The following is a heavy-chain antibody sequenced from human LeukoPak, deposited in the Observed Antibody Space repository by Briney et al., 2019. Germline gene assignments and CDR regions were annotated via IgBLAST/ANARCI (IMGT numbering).Heavy chain of an antibody. CDR3: AKDMTPYSNRFDP. D-gene: IGHD2-21*01. J-gene: IGHJ5*02. CDR2: ISGSGGST. Sequence: PGGSLRLSCAASAFTFSSYAISWVRQAAGKWLEWVSAISGSGGSTYYADSVKCRFTISRDNSKNTLYLQMNNLRAEDTAVYYCAKDMTPYSNRFDPWGQGTLVTVSS. V-gene: IGHV3-23*01. CDR1: AFTFSSYA.